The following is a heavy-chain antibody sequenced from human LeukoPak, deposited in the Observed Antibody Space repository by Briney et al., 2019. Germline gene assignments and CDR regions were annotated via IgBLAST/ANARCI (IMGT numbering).Heavy chain of an antibody. CDR1: GYTFTSYD. CDR3: ARDWITIFGVAPPGMDV. D-gene: IGHD3-3*01. Sequence: ASVKVSCKASGYTFTSYDINWVRQATGQGLEWMGWMNPNSGNTGYAQKFQGRVTMTRNTSISTAYMELSRLRSDDTAVYYCARDWITIFGVAPPGMDVWGQGTTVTVSS. CDR2: MNPNSGNT. J-gene: IGHJ6*02. V-gene: IGHV1-8*01.